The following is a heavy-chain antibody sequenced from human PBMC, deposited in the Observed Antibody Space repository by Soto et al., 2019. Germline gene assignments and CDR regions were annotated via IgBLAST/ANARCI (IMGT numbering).Heavy chain of an antibody. Sequence: PGGSLRLSCAASGFTFSSYWMNWVRQAPGKGLEWVSYISSGGTTIYYADSVKGRFTISRDNAKNSLDLQMNSLRADDTAIYYCAKEGVYWPGDYWGQGALVTVSS. CDR3: AKEGVYWPGDY. D-gene: IGHD2-8*02. V-gene: IGHV3-48*04. CDR1: GFTFSSYW. J-gene: IGHJ4*02. CDR2: ISSGGTTI.